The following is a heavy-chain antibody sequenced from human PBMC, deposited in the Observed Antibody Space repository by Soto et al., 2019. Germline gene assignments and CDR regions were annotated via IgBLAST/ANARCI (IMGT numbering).Heavy chain of an antibody. V-gene: IGHV1-69*12. Sequence: QVQLVQSGADVKKPGSSVRVSCKASGGTFSNSVINWVRQAPGQGLEWMGEVTPMFGTANYAQRFQGRVTITADESTTTSYMDLSSLRSEDTAVYYCARGTPGFYYYGLDVW. CDR3: ARGTPGFYYYGLDV. CDR1: GGTFSNSV. D-gene: IGHD1-7*01. CDR2: VTPMFGTA. J-gene: IGHJ6*01.